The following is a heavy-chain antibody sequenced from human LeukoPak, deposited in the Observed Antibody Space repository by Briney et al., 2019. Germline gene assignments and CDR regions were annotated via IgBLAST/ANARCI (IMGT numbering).Heavy chain of an antibody. CDR3: ARASRPGSVVGAPRRGSTPSGPAR. CDR1: GYTFTGYY. Sequence: GASVKVSCKASGYTFTGYYMHRVRQAPGQGLERMGWINPNSSGTNYAQKFQGRVTMTRDTSISTAYMELSRLRSDDTAAYYCARASRPGSVVGAPRRGSTPSGPARWGQGTLVTVSS. CDR2: INPNSSGT. V-gene: IGHV1-2*02. D-gene: IGHD6-6*01. J-gene: IGHJ4*02.